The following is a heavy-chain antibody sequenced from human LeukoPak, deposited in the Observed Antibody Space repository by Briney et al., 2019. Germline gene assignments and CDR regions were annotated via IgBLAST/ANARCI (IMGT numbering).Heavy chain of an antibody. J-gene: IGHJ4*02. Sequence: ASVEVSCKASGYTFTDYYIHWLRQARGQGLEWMGWIIPDNGGTNYAPKFRGMVTMPRDPSISTAYMALSRLRSDDTAVYYCARGLSIEGYNFNYWGQGTLVTVSS. CDR2: IIPDNGGT. CDR1: GYTFTDYY. CDR3: ARGLSIEGYNFNY. V-gene: IGHV1-2*02. D-gene: IGHD5-24*01.